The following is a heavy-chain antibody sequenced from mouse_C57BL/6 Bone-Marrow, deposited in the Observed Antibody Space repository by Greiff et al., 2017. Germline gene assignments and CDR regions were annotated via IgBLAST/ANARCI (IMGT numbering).Heavy chain of an antibody. CDR3: TRGGDYGQGFDY. Sequence: EVKLMESGAGLVKPGGSLKLSCAASGFTFSSYAMSWVRQTPEKRLEWVAYISSGGDYIYYADTVKGRFTISRDNARNTLYLQMSSLKSEDTAMYYCTRGGDYGQGFDYWSQGTTLTVSS. CDR1: GFTFSSYA. CDR2: ISSGGDYI. J-gene: IGHJ2*01. V-gene: IGHV5-9-1*02. D-gene: IGHD1-1*01.